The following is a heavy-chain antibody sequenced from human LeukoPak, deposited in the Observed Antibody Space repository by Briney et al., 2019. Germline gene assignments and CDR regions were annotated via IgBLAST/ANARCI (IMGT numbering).Heavy chain of an antibody. V-gene: IGHV1-69*05. D-gene: IGHD3-3*01. Sequence: SVKLSCKASGGTFSSYAISWVRQAPGQGLEWKGRIIPSFGTANYAQKFQGRVTITTDESTSTAYMELRSLRSEDTAVYYCARAVRDDFWSGYYYFDYWGQGTLVTVSS. CDR3: ARAVRDDFWSGYYYFDY. J-gene: IGHJ4*02. CDR2: IIPSFGTA. CDR1: GGTFSSYA.